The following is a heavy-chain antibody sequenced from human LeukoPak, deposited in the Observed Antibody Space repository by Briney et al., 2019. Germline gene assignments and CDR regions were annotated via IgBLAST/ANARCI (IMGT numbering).Heavy chain of an antibody. D-gene: IGHD3-22*01. CDR3: ASYSSLDY. Sequence: PGGSLRLSCAASGFTVSNNYMSWVRQAPGKGLEWVSLIYSGGSTYYADSVKGRFTISRDNSKNTLYLQMNSLRADDTAVYYCASYSSLDYWGQGTLVTVSS. J-gene: IGHJ4*02. V-gene: IGHV3-53*01. CDR1: GFTVSNNY. CDR2: IYSGGST.